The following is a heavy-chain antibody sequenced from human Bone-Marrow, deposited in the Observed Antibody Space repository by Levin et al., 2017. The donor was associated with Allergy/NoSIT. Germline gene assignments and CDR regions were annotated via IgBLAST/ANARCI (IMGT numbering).Heavy chain of an antibody. CDR3: ARGRKNSAHEWAYYFDY. D-gene: IGHD5-12*01. V-gene: IGHV3-33*01. Sequence: PGGSLRLSCVASGFLFDSYGMHWVRQTPGKGLEWVAVLGFDGSNEKYADAVKGRFTISRDNSKNTLYLQMSSLRVEDSAVYYCARGRKNSAHEWAYYFDYWGRGTRVTVSS. J-gene: IGHJ4*02. CDR2: LGFDGSNE. CDR1: GFLFDSYG.